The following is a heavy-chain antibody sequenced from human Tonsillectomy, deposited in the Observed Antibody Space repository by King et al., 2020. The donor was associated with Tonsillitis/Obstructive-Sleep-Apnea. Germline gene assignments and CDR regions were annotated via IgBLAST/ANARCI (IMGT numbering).Heavy chain of an antibody. D-gene: IGHD2-8*02. CDR2: IKSKTDGGTT. CDR3: TTDGEVGYCTGGVCYTRVGY. CDR1: GFTFSNAW. V-gene: IGHV3-15*01. Sequence: VQLVESGGGLVKPGGSLRLSCAASGFTFSNAWMSWVRQAPGKGLEWVGRIKSKTDGGTTDYAAPVKGRFTISRDDSKNTLYLQMNSLKTEDTAVYYCTTDGEVGYCTGGVCYTRVGYWGQGTLVTVSS. J-gene: IGHJ4*02.